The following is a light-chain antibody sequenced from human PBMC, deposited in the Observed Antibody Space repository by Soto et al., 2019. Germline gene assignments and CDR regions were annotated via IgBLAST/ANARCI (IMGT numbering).Light chain of an antibody. V-gene: IGLV2-14*01. Sequence: QSALTQPASVSGSPGQSITISCTGTSSDVGGYNYVSWYQQHPDKAPKLMIYEVSNRPSGVSNRFSGSKSGNTASLTISGLQDEDEADYYCSSYTSTSPVVFGGGTKLTVL. CDR3: SSYTSTSPVV. CDR2: EVS. CDR1: SSDVGGYNY. J-gene: IGLJ2*01.